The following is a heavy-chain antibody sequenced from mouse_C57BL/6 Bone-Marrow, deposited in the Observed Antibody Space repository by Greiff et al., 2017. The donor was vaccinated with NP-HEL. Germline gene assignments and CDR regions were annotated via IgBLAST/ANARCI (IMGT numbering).Heavy chain of an antibody. J-gene: IGHJ4*01. Sequence: QVQLQQPGAELVMPGASVKLSCKASGYTFTSYWMHWVKQRPGQGLEWIGEIDPSDSYTNYNQKFKGKSTLTVDKSSSTAYMQLSSLTSEDSAVYYCASGSMVTTGYYYAMDYWGQGTSVTVSS. CDR3: ASGSMVTTGYYYAMDY. V-gene: IGHV1-69*01. D-gene: IGHD2-2*01. CDR2: IDPSDSYT. CDR1: GYTFTSYW.